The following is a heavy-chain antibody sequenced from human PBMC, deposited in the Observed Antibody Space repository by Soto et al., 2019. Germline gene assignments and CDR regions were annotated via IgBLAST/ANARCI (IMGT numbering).Heavy chain of an antibody. J-gene: IGHJ6*02. V-gene: IGHV3-30*18. CDR3: AKDREEQWLDNYSYYVMDV. D-gene: IGHD6-19*01. CDR2: ISYDGSNK. CDR1: GFTFSSYG. Sequence: QVQLVESGGGVVQPGRSLRLSCAASGFTFSSYGMHWVRQAPGKGLEWVAVISYDGSNKYYADSVKGRFTISRDNSKNTLYLPMNSLRAEDTAVYYGAKDREEQWLDNYSYYVMDVWGQGTTVTVSS.